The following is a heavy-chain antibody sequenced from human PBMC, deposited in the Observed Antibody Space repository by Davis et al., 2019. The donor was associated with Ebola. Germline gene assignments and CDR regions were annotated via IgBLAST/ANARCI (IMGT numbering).Heavy chain of an antibody. J-gene: IGHJ6*03. D-gene: IGHD3/OR15-3a*01. CDR2: IKEDGGEK. CDR1: GFTFSSYA. CDR3: ASGDGRGRSYDMDV. Sequence: GGSLRLSCAASGFTFSSYAMSWVRQAPGKGLEWVAIIKEDGGEKYYVDSVKGRFTISRDNAKNSLFLEMNSLRAEDTAFYYCASGDGRGRSYDMDVWGQGTTVTVSS. V-gene: IGHV3-7*03.